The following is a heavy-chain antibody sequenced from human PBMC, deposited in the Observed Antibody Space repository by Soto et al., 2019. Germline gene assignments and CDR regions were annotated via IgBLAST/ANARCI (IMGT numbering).Heavy chain of an antibody. CDR2: MNPNSGNS. V-gene: IGHV1-8*01. CDR1: GYTFTSYA. D-gene: IGHD3-10*01. CDR3: ARTYYYGSGSYYGYYYYYMDV. J-gene: IGHJ6*03. Sequence: QVQLVQSGAEVKKPGASVKVSCTASGYTFTSYAINLMRQATGQGLEWMGWMNPNSGNSGYAQQFQGRVTITRNTSISTAYMALSSLGSEDTAVYYCARTYYYGSGSYYGYYYYYMDVWGKGSTGTVAS.